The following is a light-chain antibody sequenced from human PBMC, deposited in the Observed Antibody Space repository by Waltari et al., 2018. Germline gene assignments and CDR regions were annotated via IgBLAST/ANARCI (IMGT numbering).Light chain of an antibody. Sequence: DIQMTQSPSSLSASVGAKVTITCRASQSISSYLNWYQQKPGKAPKLLIYAESSLQSGVPSRFSGSGSGTDFTLTISSLQPEDFATYYCQQSYSTPPTFGQGTRLEIK. J-gene: IGKJ5*01. V-gene: IGKV1-39*01. CDR3: QQSYSTPPT. CDR1: QSISSY. CDR2: AES.